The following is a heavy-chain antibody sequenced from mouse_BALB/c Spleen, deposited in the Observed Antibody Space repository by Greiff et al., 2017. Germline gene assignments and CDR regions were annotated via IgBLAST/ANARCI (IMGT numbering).Heavy chain of an antibody. V-gene: IGHV3-2*02. CDR3: AREKSYYYGSSHFDY. CDR2: ISYSGST. CDR1: GYSITSDYA. Sequence: EVKLQESGPGLVKPSQSLSLTCTVTGYSITSDYAWNWIRQFPGNKLEWMGYISYSGSTSYNPSLKSRISITRDTSKNQFFLQLNSVTTEDTATYYCAREKSYYYGSSHFDYWGQGTTLTVSS. D-gene: IGHD1-1*01. J-gene: IGHJ2*01.